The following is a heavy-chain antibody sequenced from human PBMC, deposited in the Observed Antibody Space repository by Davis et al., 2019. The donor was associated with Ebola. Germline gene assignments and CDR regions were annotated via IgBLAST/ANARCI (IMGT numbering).Heavy chain of an antibody. CDR2: IDPRDSYT. D-gene: IGHD7-27*01. V-gene: IGHV5-10-1*01. CDR1: GYSFTSYW. CDR3: ASLRRTITGMDDSFDI. J-gene: IGHJ3*02. Sequence: GESLKISCKGSGYSFTSYWISWVRQMPGKGLEWMGRIDPRDSYTNYSPSFQGHVTISADKSISTAYLQWSSLKASDTAMYYCASLRRTITGMDDSFDIWGQGTMVTVSS.